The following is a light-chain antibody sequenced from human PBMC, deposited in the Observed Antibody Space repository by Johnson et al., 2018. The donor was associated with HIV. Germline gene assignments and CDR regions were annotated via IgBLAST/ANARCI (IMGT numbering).Light chain of an antibody. CDR1: SSNIGDNY. CDR2: ENN. V-gene: IGLV1-51*02. CDR3: GTWDSLRRSGLYV. Sequence: QSVLTQPPSVSAAPGQRVTISCSGSSSNIGDNYVSWYQQLPGTAPKLLIYENNKRPSGIPDRFSGSKSGTSATLGITGLQPGDEADYYCGTWDSLRRSGLYVFGTGTEVTVL. J-gene: IGLJ1*01.